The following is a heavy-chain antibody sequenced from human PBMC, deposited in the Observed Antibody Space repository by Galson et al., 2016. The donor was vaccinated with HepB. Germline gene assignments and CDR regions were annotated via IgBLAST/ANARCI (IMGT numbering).Heavy chain of an antibody. CDR2: ISANSGDT. D-gene: IGHD3-9*01. J-gene: IGHJ5*01. Sequence: SVKVSCKASGYTSTSNGISWVRQAPGQGLEWMGWISANSGDTNYAWKFQGRISMTTDTPTTTAYMELTRPRSDDTAIYYCARDVRYQFDSWGQGTLVTVSS. CDR1: GYTSTSNG. V-gene: IGHV1-18*01. CDR3: ARDVRYQFDS.